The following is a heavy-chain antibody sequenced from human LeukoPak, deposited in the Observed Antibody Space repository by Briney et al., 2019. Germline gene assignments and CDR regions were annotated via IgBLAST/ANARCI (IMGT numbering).Heavy chain of an antibody. CDR3: AREPDYGDYGRFFDY. D-gene: IGHD4-17*01. Sequence: SETLSLTCTVSGGSISNFYWGWIRQPPGKGLEWSGYIYYSGSTNYNPSLRSRVTISVDTSKNQFSLKLSSVTAADTAVYFCAREPDYGDYGRFFDYWGQGTLVTVSS. CDR2: IYYSGST. J-gene: IGHJ4*02. CDR1: GGSISNFY. V-gene: IGHV4-59*01.